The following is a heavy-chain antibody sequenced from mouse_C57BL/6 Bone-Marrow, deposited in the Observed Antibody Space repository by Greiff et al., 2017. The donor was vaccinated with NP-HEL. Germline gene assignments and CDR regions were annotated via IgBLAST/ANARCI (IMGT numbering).Heavy chain of an antibody. CDR2: FHPYNDDT. J-gene: IGHJ2*01. V-gene: IGHV1-47*01. D-gene: IGHD2-1*01. CDR1: GYTFTTYP. CDR3: ARGGNYWYYFDY. Sequence: VQLQQSGAELVKPGASVKMSCKASGYTFTTYPIEWVKQNHGKSLEWIGNFHPYNDDTEYNEKFKNKATLTVEKSSSTVYLELSRLTSDDSSVYYCARGGNYWYYFDYGGRGTTLTVSS.